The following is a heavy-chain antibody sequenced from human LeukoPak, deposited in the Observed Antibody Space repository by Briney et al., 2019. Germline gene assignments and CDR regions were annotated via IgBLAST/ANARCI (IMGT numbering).Heavy chain of an antibody. CDR1: GFTFSSYA. D-gene: IGHD3-22*01. J-gene: IGHJ4*02. CDR3: AKVSDGYYYDSSGYKRGFDY. CDR2: ISGSGGST. Sequence: PGGSLRLSCAASGFTFSSYAMSWVRQAPGKGLEWVSAISGSGGSTYYADSVEGRFTISRDNSKNTLYLQMNSLRAEDTAVYYCAKVSDGYYYDSSGYKRGFDYWGQGTLVTVSS. V-gene: IGHV3-23*01.